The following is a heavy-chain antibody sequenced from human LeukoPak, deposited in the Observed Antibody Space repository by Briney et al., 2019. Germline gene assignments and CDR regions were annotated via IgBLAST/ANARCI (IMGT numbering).Heavy chain of an antibody. Sequence: GGSLRLSCAASGFTVSSNYMSWVRQAPGKGLEWVSAISGSGGSTYYADSVKGRFTISRDNPKNTLYLQMNSLRAEDTAVYYCAKVIGVRGVNIDYWGQGTLVTVSS. CDR1: GFTVSSNY. V-gene: IGHV3-23*01. D-gene: IGHD3-10*01. CDR2: ISGSGGST. CDR3: AKVIGVRGVNIDY. J-gene: IGHJ4*02.